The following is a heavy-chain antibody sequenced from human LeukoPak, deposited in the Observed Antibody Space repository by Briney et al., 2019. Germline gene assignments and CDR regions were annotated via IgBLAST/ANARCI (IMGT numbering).Heavy chain of an antibody. V-gene: IGHV4-59*12. J-gene: IGHJ6*03. CDR2: IYYSGST. CDR3: ARGVKTDNYYYYMDV. Sequence: SETLSLTCTVSGGSISSYYWSWIRQPPGKGLEWIGYIYYSGSTNYNPSLKSRVTISVDTSKNQFSLKLSSVTAADTAVYYCARGVKTDNYYYYMDVWGKGTTVTVSS. D-gene: IGHD2-21*01. CDR1: GGSISSYY.